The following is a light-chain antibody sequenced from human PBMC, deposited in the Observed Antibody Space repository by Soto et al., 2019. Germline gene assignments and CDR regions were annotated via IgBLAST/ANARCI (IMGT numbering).Light chain of an antibody. V-gene: IGKV3-11*01. CDR2: DAS. J-gene: IGKJ4*02. Sequence: EFVLTQSPATLYLSPGERTTISCRASQSVGTHLAWYQKKPGQGPRLLIYDASTRATGIPARFSGGRSGTEFSHTISSVEPVVIAVYYWQLRSNGPPGGMFGGVTKVEMK. CDR1: QSVGTH. CDR3: QLRSNGPPGGM.